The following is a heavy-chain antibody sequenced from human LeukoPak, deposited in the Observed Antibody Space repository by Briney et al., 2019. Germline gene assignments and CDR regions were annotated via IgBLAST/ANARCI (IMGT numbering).Heavy chain of an antibody. D-gene: IGHD6-19*01. CDR2: IGIRGDT. CDR3: ARGGIQVSGIDEFDY. CDR1: GFTFIDYD. Sequence: GGSLRLSCAASGFTFIDYDMHWVRQVIGKGLEWVSAIGIRGDTHYSGSVKGRFTISRENAESSLYLQMNSLRAEDTAVNYCARGGIQVSGIDEFDYWGQGTLVTVSS. J-gene: IGHJ4*02. V-gene: IGHV3-13*01.